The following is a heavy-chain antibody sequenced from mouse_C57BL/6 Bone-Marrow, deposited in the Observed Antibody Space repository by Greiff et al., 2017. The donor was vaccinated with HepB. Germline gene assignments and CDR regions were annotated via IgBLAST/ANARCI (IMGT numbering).Heavy chain of an antibody. CDR1: GFTFSSYG. CDR2: ISSGGSYT. CDR3: ASQTARGYDY. J-gene: IGHJ4*01. D-gene: IGHD3-2*01. V-gene: IGHV5-6*02. Sequence: DVMLVESGGDLVKPGGSLKLSCAASGFTFSSYGMSWVRQTPDKRLEWVATISSGGSYTYYPDSVKGRFTISRDNAKNTLYLQMSSLKSEDTAMYYCASQTARGYDYWGQGTSVTVSS.